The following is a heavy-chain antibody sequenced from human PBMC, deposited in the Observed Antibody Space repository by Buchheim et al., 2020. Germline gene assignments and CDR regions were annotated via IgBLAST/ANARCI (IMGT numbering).Heavy chain of an antibody. Sequence: QVQLVESGGGVVQPGRSLRLSCAASGFTFSSYGMHWVRQAPGKGLEWVAVISYDGSNKYYADSVKGRFTISRDNSKNTLYLQMNSLRAEDTAVYYCAKDQLSHSSSSSLDYWGQGTL. CDR1: GFTFSSYG. CDR3: AKDQLSHSSSSSLDY. D-gene: IGHD6-6*01. J-gene: IGHJ4*02. CDR2: ISYDGSNK. V-gene: IGHV3-30*18.